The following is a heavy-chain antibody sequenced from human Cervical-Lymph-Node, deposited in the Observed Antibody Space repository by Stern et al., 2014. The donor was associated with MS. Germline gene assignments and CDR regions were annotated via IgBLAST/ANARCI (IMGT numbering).Heavy chain of an antibody. CDR1: GGTFSSHA. J-gene: IGHJ6*02. D-gene: IGHD2-2*02. CDR3: ARDQIPYYYYGMDV. Sequence: VQLVQSGAEVKKPGSSVKVSCQTSGGTFSSHAINWVRQAPGQGLERMGGVIPIFGTVDYAQKFQGRLTITADESTNTAYMELSSLRSEDTAVYYCARDQIPYYYYGMDVWGQGTTVTVSS. V-gene: IGHV1-69*01. CDR2: VIPIFGTV.